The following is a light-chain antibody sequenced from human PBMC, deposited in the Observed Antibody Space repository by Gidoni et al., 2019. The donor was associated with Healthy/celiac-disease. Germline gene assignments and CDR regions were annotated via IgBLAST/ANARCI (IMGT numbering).Light chain of an antibody. CDR2: GAS. J-gene: IGKJ1*01. CDR3: QQYNNWPRT. Sequence: EIVMTQSPATLSVSPGERATLSCRASQSVSSNLAGYQPKPGPAPRLLIYGASTRATGIPARFSGSGSGTEFTLTISSLQSEDFAVYYCQQYNNWPRTFGQGTKVEIK. CDR1: QSVSSN. V-gene: IGKV3-15*01.